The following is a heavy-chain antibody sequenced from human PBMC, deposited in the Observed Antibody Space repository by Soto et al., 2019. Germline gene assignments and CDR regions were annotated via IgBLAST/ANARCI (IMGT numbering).Heavy chain of an antibody. Sequence: GGSLRLSCAASGFTFSDPYMDWVRQAPGKGLEWVGRIRNRVNSYTTDYAASVRGRFTISRDDSKNSLYLQMNSLKTEDTAVYNCASGDQVYWGQGALVTVSS. V-gene: IGHV3-72*01. J-gene: IGHJ4*02. CDR3: ASGDQVY. CDR1: GFTFSDPY. CDR2: IRNRVNSYTT.